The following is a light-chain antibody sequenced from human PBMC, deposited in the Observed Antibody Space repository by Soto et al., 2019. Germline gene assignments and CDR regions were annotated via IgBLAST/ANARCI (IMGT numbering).Light chain of an antibody. V-gene: IGKV1-39*01. CDR3: PQSYSTPLT. CDR2: AAS. J-gene: IGKJ2*01. CDR1: QSLSSS. Sequence: DIQMTPSPSSLSASVGDRVTITCRSSQSLSSSLNWYQQKPAKAPKPLIYAASSLQSGVPSRFSGSGSGTDFTLTISSLQPEEFATYDCPQSYSTPLTIGQGTKLESK.